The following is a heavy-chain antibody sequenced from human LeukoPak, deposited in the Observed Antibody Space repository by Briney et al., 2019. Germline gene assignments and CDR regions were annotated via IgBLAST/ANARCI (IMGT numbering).Heavy chain of an antibody. Sequence: GGSLRLSCAASGFDLSSYWMRWVRQSPGKGLDWVSTIDAGDSITRYADSVKRRFTISRDNAKNTLYLQMNSLRVEDTAVYYCAREAYDILTGPDAFDIWGQGTMVTVSS. D-gene: IGHD3-9*01. CDR3: AREAYDILTGPDAFDI. CDR1: GFDLSSYW. V-gene: IGHV3-74*01. J-gene: IGHJ3*02. CDR2: IDAGDSIT.